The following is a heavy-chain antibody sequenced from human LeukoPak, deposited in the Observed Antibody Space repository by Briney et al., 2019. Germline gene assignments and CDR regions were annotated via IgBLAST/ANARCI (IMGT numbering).Heavy chain of an antibody. D-gene: IGHD3-3*01. J-gene: IGHJ4*02. CDR1: GYTFTGYY. Sequence: ASVKVSCKASGYTFTGYYMHWVRQAPGQGLEWMGWINPDSGATNYAQKFQGGVTMTSDTSISTAFMELSRLRSDDTAVYYCARADRITLFGVVIIPRPDYWGQGTLVTVSS. CDR3: ARADRITLFGVVIIPRPDY. V-gene: IGHV1-2*02. CDR2: INPDSGAT.